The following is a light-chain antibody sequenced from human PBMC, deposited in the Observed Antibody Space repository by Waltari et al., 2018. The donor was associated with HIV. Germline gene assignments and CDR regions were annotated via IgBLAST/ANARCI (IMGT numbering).Light chain of an antibody. Sequence: DIVMTQSPDSLAMSLGERATINSTSSQSVLYSSNNKNYLTWYQQKPGQPPKLLIYWASTRESGVPDRFSGSGSGTDFTLTISSLQAEDVAVYYCQQYYSTPLTFGGGTKVEIK. CDR3: QQYYSTPLT. J-gene: IGKJ4*01. CDR1: QSVLYSSNNKNY. CDR2: WAS. V-gene: IGKV4-1*01.